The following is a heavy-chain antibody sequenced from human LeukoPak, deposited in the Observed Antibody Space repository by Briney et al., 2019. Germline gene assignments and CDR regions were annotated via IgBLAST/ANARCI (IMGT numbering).Heavy chain of an antibody. CDR3: VGYYGIDY. V-gene: IGHV3-74*01. Sequence: PGGSLRLSCAASGFIFSQYSMNWVRQAPGKGLVWVSRINSDGSTTDYAGSVKGRFTISRDNAKNTLYLQMNSLRVEDTAVYYCVGYYGIDYWGQGTLVTVSS. D-gene: IGHD3-10*01. J-gene: IGHJ4*02. CDR1: GFIFSQYS. CDR2: INSDGSTT.